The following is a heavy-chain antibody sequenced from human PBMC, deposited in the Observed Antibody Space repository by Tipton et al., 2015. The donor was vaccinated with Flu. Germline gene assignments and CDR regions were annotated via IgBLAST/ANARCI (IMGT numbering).Heavy chain of an antibody. CDR3: ALNYVAGLDY. CDR2: IYYSGST. J-gene: IGHJ4*02. Sequence: TLSLTCTVSGGSISSSSYYWGWIRQPPGKGLEWIGSIYYSGSTYYNPSLKSRVTISVDTSKNQFSLKLSSVTAADTAVYYCALNYVAGLDYWGQGTLVTVSS. D-gene: IGHD3-16*01. V-gene: IGHV4-39*07. CDR1: GGSISSSSYY.